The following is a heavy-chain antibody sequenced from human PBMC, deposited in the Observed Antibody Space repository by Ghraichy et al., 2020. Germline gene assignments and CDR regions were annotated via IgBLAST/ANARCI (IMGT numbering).Heavy chain of an antibody. CDR3: TRDPFCASGVCNAFDI. CDR1: GFSFSAYF. V-gene: IGHV3-11*01. J-gene: IGHJ3*02. Sequence: GSLRLSCEGSGFSFSAYFMSWVRQAPGKGLEWVAYISSTGNTVYSADSVKGRFTLSRDNDKNSVFLQMNSLRAEDTAIYYCTRDPFCASGVCNAFDIWGQGTMVTVSS. CDR2: ISSTGNTV. D-gene: IGHD2-8*01.